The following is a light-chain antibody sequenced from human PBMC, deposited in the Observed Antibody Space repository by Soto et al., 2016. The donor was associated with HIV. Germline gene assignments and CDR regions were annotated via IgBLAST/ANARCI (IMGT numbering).Light chain of an antibody. CDR3: QQYYNYPFT. Sequence: DIQMTQSPSSLSASVGDRVTITCRASQGISNSLVWYQQKPGKAPKLLLNTASTLESGVPSRFSGSGSGTAYTLTISSLQPADLLTYYCQQYYNYPFTFGLGPR. CDR2: TAS. CDR1: QGISNS. J-gene: IGKJ3*01. V-gene: IGKV1-NL1*01.